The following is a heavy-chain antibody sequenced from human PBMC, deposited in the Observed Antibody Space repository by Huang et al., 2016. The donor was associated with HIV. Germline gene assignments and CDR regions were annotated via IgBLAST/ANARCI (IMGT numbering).Heavy chain of an antibody. D-gene: IGHD6-13*01. V-gene: IGHV4-34*01. J-gene: IGHJ6*03. CDR2: IKHSGIT. Sequence: QVQLQQWGAGLLKPSETLSLTCAVYGGSFSGYYWSWIRQPPGKGLEWIGEIKHSGITNYNPSLKSRVTISVDTSKNQFSLKLSSVTAADTAVYYCAGAAAGTSYYYYYMDVWGKGTTVTVSS. CDR1: GGSFSGYY. CDR3: AGAAAGTSYYYYYMDV.